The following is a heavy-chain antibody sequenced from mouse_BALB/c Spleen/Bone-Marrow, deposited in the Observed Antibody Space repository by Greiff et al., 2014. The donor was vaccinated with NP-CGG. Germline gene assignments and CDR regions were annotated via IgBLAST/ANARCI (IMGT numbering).Heavy chain of an antibody. J-gene: IGHJ2*01. D-gene: IGHD2-4*01. V-gene: IGHV1-80*01. CDR3: ARDDFGPDY. CDR1: GYAFSSFW. CDR2: IYPGDGDT. Sequence: QVQLQQSGAELVRPGSSVKISCKASGYAFSSFWMNWMKQRPGQGPEWIGQIYPGDGDTNYNGKFKGKATLTADMSSSTDYIQLSSLTSEDSAVYFCARDDFGPDYWGQGTTLTVSS.